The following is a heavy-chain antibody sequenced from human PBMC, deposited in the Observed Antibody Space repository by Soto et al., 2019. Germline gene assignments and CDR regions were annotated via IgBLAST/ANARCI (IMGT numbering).Heavy chain of an antibody. V-gene: IGHV1-69*13. CDR2: IIPIFGTA. CDR1: GGTFSSYA. Sequence: GASVKVSCKASGGTFSSYAISWVRQAPGQGLEWMGGIIPIFGTANYAQKFQGRVTITADESTSTAYMELSSLRSEDTAVYYCAGVGSGGILGYYYGMDVWGQGTTVTVSS. CDR3: AGVGSGGILGYYYGMDV. J-gene: IGHJ6*02. D-gene: IGHD2-15*01.